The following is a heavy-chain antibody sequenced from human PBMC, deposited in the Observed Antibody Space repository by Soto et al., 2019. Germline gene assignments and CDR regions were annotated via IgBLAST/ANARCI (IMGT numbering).Heavy chain of an antibody. Sequence: SETLSLTCTVSGGSISSYYWSWIRQPPGKGLEWIGYIYYSGSTHYNPSLKSRVAISVDTSKNQFSLKLSSVTAADTAVYYCARHAPYCSSTSHCAYGMDVWGQGTTVTVS. V-gene: IGHV4-59*08. CDR3: ARHAPYCSSTSHCAYGMDV. CDR2: IYYSGST. J-gene: IGHJ6*02. CDR1: GGSISSYY. D-gene: IGHD2-2*01.